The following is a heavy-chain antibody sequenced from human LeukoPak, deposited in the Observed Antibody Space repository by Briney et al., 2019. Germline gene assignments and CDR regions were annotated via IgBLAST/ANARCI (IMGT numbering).Heavy chain of an antibody. V-gene: IGHV5-51*01. D-gene: IGHD3-9*01. CDR1: GNSFTNYW. Sequence: GESLKISCKGSGNSFTNYWIGWVRQMPGKGLEWMGIIYPADSDTRYSPSFRGQVTISADKSINTAYLQWSSLKASDTAMYYCARHSGASGYYIDYWGQGTLVTVSS. CDR2: IYPADSDT. CDR3: ARHSGASGYYIDY. J-gene: IGHJ4*02.